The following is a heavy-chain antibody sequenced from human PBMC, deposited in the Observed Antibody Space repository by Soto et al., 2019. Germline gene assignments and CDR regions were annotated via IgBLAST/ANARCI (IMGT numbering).Heavy chain of an antibody. J-gene: IGHJ4*02. CDR1: GGSISSYY. CDR3: ACCGPSDYGDYDIDY. Sequence: SETLSLTRTVSGGSISSYYWSWIRQPPGKGLEWIGYIYYSGSTNYNPSLKSRVTISVDTSKNQFSLKLSSVTAADTAVYYCACCGPSDYGDYDIDYWGEGTLVTVSS. V-gene: IGHV4-59*01. CDR2: IYYSGST. D-gene: IGHD4-17*01.